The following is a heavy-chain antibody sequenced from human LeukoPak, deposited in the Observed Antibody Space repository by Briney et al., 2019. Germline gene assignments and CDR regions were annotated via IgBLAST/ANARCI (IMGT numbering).Heavy chain of an antibody. CDR3: ARGDSSGYYHRRAFDI. D-gene: IGHD3-22*01. CDR1: GGSFSGYY. CDR2: INHSGST. V-gene: IGHV4-34*01. J-gene: IGHJ3*02. Sequence: PSETLSLTCAVYGGSFSGYYWSWIRQPPGKGLEWIGEINHSGSTNYNPSLKSRVTISVDTSKNQFSLKLSSVTAADTAVYYCARGDSSGYYHRRAFDIWGQGTMVTVSS.